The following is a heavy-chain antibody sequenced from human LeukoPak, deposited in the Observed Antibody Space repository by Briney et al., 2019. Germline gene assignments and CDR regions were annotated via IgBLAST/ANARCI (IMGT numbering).Heavy chain of an antibody. CDR2: IYYSGST. CDR3: ARDNWNYGSSMDV. CDR1: GGSVSSYY. J-gene: IGHJ6*02. V-gene: IGHV4-59*02. D-gene: IGHD1-7*01. Sequence: SETLSLTCTVSGGSVSSYYWSWIRQPPGKGLEWIGYIYYSGSTNYNPSLKSRVAISVDTSKNQFSLKLSSVTAADTAVYHCARDNWNYGSSMDVWGQGTTVTVSS.